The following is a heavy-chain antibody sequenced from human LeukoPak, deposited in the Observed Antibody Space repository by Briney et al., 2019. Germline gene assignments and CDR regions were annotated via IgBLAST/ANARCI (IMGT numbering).Heavy chain of an antibody. V-gene: IGHV4-59*08. Sequence: SETLSLTCTVSGVSISSYYWSWIRQPPGKGLEWIGFVYYSGSTNYNPSLQSRVTMSADTSKNQFSLKLRSVTAADTAIYYCARHQGRGYSYSFDYWGQGTLVNVSS. CDR2: VYYSGST. CDR3: ARHQGRGYSYSFDY. CDR1: GVSISSYY. J-gene: IGHJ4*02. D-gene: IGHD5-18*01.